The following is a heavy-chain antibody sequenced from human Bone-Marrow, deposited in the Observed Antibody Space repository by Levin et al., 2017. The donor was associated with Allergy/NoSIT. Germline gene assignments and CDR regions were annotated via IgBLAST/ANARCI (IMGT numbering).Heavy chain of an antibody. J-gene: IGHJ4*02. CDR2: ISSSSSYI. CDR3: ARDGVTTPHHPFDY. CDR1: GFTFSSYS. D-gene: IGHD4-17*01. Sequence: GESLKISCAASGFTFSSYSMNWVRQAPGKGLEWVSSISSSSSYIYYADSVKGRFTISRDNAKNSLYLQMNSLRAEDTAVYYCARDGVTTPHHPFDYWGQGTLVTVSS. V-gene: IGHV3-21*01.